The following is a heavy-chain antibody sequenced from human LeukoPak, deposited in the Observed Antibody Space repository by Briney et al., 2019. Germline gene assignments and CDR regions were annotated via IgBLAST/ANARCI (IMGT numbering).Heavy chain of an antibody. CDR3: AKDDFWSGYYGAFDI. CDR1: GFTVSSNY. J-gene: IGHJ3*02. CDR2: IRYDGSNK. Sequence: GGSLRLSCAASGFTVSSNYMSWVRQAPGKGLEWVAFIRYDGSNKYYADSVKGRFTISRDNSKNTLYLQMNSLRAEDTAVYYCAKDDFWSGYYGAFDIWGQGTMVTVSS. V-gene: IGHV3-30*02. D-gene: IGHD3-3*01.